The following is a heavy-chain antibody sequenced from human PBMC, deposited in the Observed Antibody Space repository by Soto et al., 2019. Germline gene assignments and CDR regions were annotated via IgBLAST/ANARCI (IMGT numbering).Heavy chain of an antibody. CDR2: ISAQTGSS. V-gene: IGHV1-18*01. J-gene: IGHJ3*01. D-gene: IGHD3-22*01. CDR3: ARAFFYQSSDSRGYSFDALGF. Sequence: QVQLVQSGAEVKKPGASVKVSCKASGYTFTSSGMSWVRQAPGQGLEWMGWISAQTGSSEYAQRFQGRVTMTTDRPTSTAYMELRSLRSADTAVYYCARAFFYQSSDSRGYSFDALGFWGPGTLVTVSS. CDR1: GYTFTSSG.